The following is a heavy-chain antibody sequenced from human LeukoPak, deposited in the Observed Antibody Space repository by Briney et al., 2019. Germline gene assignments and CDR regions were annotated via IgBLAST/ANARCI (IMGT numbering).Heavy chain of an antibody. CDR2: IWYDGSNK. J-gene: IGHJ6*02. CDR1: GFTFSSYG. Sequence: GRSLRLSCAASGFTFSSYGMHWVRQAPGKGLEWVAVIWYDGSNKYYADSVKGRFTISRDNSKNTLYLQMNSLRAEDTAVYYCARVAPLYYYGMDVWGQGTTVTVSS. V-gene: IGHV3-33*01. CDR3: ARVAPLYYYGMDV.